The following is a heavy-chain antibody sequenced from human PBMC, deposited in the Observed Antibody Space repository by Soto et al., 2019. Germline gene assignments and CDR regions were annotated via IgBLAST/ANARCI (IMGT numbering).Heavy chain of an antibody. CDR3: AWHGSGSYYPVDS. CDR1: GGSITSGDNYY. D-gene: IGHD3-10*01. Sequence: SETLSLTCTVSGGSITSGDNYYWGWIRKHPGKGMEYIGSVHYNGRTYYTPSLKSRVTVSADTSKNQFSLKLTSVTAADTAVYYCAWHGSGSYYPVDSWGQGTLVTVSS. J-gene: IGHJ4*02. CDR2: VHYNGRT. V-gene: IGHV4-39*01.